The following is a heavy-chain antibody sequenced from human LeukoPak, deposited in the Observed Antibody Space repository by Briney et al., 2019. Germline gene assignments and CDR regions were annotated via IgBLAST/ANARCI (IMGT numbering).Heavy chain of an antibody. D-gene: IGHD3-10*01. CDR2: ISGSSGST. Sequence: GGSLRLSCAASGFTFSSYAMSWARQAPGKGLEWVSAISGSSGSTYYADSVKGRFTISRDNSKNTLYLQMNSLRAEDTAVYYCARDGITMVRGVITTTYFDYWGQGTLVTVSS. J-gene: IGHJ4*02. CDR1: GFTFSSYA. CDR3: ARDGITMVRGVITTTYFDY. V-gene: IGHV3-23*01.